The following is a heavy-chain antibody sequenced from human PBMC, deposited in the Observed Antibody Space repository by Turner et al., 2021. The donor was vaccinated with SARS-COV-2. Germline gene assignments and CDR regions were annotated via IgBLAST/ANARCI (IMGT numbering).Heavy chain of an antibody. J-gene: IGHJ3*01. Sequence: EGPPVEYGGALVTPGGSLPLSCAASGFSLSNYWIHWVRPVPVKGLVCVSRVNSDGCSTVYADSVRGRFTLSRDNAKNMLYLQMNSLRVDDTAVYYCAGGAFWGQGTMLTVSS. CDR3: AGGAF. CDR2: VNSDGCST. CDR1: GFSLSNYW. V-gene: IGHV3-74*01.